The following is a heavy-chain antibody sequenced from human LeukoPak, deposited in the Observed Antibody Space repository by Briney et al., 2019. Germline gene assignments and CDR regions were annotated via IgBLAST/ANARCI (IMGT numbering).Heavy chain of an antibody. V-gene: IGHV3-23*01. Sequence: GGSLRLSCAASGFTFSSYAMSWVRQAPGKGLEWVSAISGSGGSTYYADSVKGRFTISRDNSKNTLYLQMNSLRAEDTAVYYCARGVSAGQLWFGESYYFDYWGQGTLVTVSS. J-gene: IGHJ4*02. D-gene: IGHD3-10*01. CDR3: ARGVSAGQLWFGESYYFDY. CDR2: ISGSGGST. CDR1: GFTFSSYA.